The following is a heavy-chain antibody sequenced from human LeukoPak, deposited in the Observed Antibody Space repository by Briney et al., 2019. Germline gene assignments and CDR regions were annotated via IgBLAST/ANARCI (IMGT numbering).Heavy chain of an antibody. V-gene: IGHV4-30-2*01. CDR1: GGSISSGGYY. J-gene: IGHJ5*02. Sequence: SETLSLTCTVSGGSISSGGYYWSWIRQPPGKGLEWIGYIYHSGSTYYNPSLKSRVTISVDRSKNQFSLKLSSVTAADTAVYYCARQVTMVRGVIWFDPWGQGTLVTVSS. CDR3: ARQVTMVRGVIWFDP. CDR2: IYHSGST. D-gene: IGHD3-10*01.